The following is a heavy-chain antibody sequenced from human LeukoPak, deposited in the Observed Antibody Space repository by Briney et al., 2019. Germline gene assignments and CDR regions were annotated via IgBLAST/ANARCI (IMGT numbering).Heavy chain of an antibody. CDR2: ISAYNGNT. CDR3: ARDTPYQLLHVVIDY. V-gene: IGHV1-18*01. J-gene: IGHJ4*02. D-gene: IGHD2-2*01. Sequence: GASVKVSCKASGYTFTSYGISWVRQAPGQGLEWMGWISAYNGNTNYAQKLQGRVTMTTDTSTSTAYMELRSLRSDDTAVYYCARDTPYQLLHVVIDYWGQGTLVTVSS. CDR1: GYTFTSYG.